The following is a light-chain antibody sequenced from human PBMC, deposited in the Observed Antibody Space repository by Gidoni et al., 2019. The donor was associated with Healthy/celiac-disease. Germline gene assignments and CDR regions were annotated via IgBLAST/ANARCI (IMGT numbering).Light chain of an antibody. V-gene: IGLV1-40*01. J-gene: IGLJ1*01. CDR3: QSYDSSLSVLYV. CDR1: SSNIGAGYD. CDR2: GNS. Sequence: QSVLTQPPSVSGDPAQRVTTSCTGSSSNIGAGYDVHWYQQLPGTAPILLIYGNSNRPSGVPDRFSGSKSGTSASLAITGLQAEDEADYYCQSYDSSLSVLYVFGTGTKVTVL.